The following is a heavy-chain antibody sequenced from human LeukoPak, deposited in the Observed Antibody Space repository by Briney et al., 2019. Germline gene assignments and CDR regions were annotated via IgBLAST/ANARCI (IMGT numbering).Heavy chain of an antibody. V-gene: IGHV4-34*01. J-gene: IGHJ4*02. CDR3: ARGSLAARPSRY. D-gene: IGHD6-6*01. CDR2: INHSGST. CDR1: GGSFSGYY. Sequence: SETLSLTCAVYGGSFSGYYWSWIRQPPGKGLEWVGEINHSGSTNYNPSLKSRVTISVDTSKNQFSLKLSSVTAADTAVYYCARGSLAARPSRYWGQGTLVTVSS.